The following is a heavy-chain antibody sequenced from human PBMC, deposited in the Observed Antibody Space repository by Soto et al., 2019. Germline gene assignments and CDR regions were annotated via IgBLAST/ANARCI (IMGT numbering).Heavy chain of an antibody. CDR2: INPSGGST. Sequence: ASVKVSCKASGYTFTSYYMHWVRQAPGQGLEWMGIINPSGGSTSYAQKFQGRVTMTRDTSTSTVYMELSSLRSEDTAVYYCAGGYSSSWPGWYYYGMDVWGQGTTVTVSS. J-gene: IGHJ6*02. CDR1: GYTFTSYY. V-gene: IGHV1-46*01. D-gene: IGHD6-13*01. CDR3: AGGYSSSWPGWYYYGMDV.